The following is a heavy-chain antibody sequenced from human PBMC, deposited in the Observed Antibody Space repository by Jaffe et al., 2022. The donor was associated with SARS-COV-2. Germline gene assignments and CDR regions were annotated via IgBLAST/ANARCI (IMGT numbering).Heavy chain of an antibody. J-gene: IGHJ3*02. CDR1: GGSISRSSYY. CDR3: ARLGPGPNQADAFDI. D-gene: IGHD3-10*01. Sequence: QLQLQESGPGLVKPSETLSLTCTVSGGSISRSSYYWGWIRQPPGKGLECVGTIYYSGSTSYNPSLKSRVTISVDTSKNQFSLGLSSVTAADTAVYYCARLGPGPNQADAFDIWGQGTMVTVSS. V-gene: IGHV4-39*01. CDR2: IYYSGST.